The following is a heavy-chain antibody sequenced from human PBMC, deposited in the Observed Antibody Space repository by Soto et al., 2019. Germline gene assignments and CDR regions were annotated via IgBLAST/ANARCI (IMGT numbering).Heavy chain of an antibody. D-gene: IGHD1-7*01. CDR3: ASRDPGTSGDY. V-gene: IGHV4-4*02. CDR2: IYRTVST. J-gene: IGHJ4*02. Sequence: QVQLQESGPGLVKPSGTLSLTCAVSGGSFTSNNWWTWVRQPPGQGLEWIGEIYRTVSTNYNPSLKSRVTISLDKSENQFSLKVTSLTAADTAVYYCASRDPGTSGDYWGQGTLVTVSS. CDR1: GGSFTSNNW.